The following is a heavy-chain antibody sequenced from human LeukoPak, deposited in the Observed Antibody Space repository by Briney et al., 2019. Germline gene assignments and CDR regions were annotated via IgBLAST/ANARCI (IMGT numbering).Heavy chain of an antibody. CDR3: TRRSYSRETVAET. Sequence: PGGSLRLSCAASGFTFSGSAMHWVRQASGKGLEWVGRIRSKANSYATAYAASVKGRFTISRDDSKNMAYLQMNSLKTEDTAVYYCTRRSYSRETVAETWGQGTLVTVSS. V-gene: IGHV3-73*01. J-gene: IGHJ5*02. D-gene: IGHD1-26*01. CDR1: GFTFSGSA. CDR2: IRSKANSYAT.